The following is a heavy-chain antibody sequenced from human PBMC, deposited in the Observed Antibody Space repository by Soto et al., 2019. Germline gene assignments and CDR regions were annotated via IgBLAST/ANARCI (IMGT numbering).Heavy chain of an antibody. CDR3: ARGSGTATDYYCGMDV. J-gene: IGHJ6*02. V-gene: IGHV3-30-3*01. Sequence: GGSLRLSCAASGFTFSSYAMHWVRQAPGKGLEWVAVISYDGSNKYYADSVKGRFTISRDNSKNTLYLQMNSLRAEDTAVYYCARGSGTATDYYCGMDVWGQGTTVTVSS. D-gene: IGHD2-21*02. CDR2: ISYDGSNK. CDR1: GFTFSSYA.